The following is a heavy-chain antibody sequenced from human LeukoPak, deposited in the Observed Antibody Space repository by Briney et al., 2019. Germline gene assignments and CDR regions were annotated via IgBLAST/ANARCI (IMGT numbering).Heavy chain of an antibody. CDR3: ATQNPPGSGYYDTYNWFDP. CDR2: ISGDGSGT. CDR1: GFTFEDYV. V-gene: IGHV3-43*02. D-gene: IGHD5-12*01. Sequence: PGGSLRLSCTASGFTFEDYVMHWVRHAPGKGLEWVSLISGDGSGTYYADSVKGRFTISRDNSKNSLFLHMSGLRAEDTALYYCATQNPPGSGYYDTYNWFDPWGQGTLVTVAS. J-gene: IGHJ5*02.